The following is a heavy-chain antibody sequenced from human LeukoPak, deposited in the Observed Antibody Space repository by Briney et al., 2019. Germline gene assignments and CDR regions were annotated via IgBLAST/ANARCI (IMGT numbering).Heavy chain of an antibody. CDR3: ARGLSDYVWGSYPY. V-gene: IGHV1-69*13. CDR2: IIPIFGTA. Sequence: SVKVSCKASGGTFSSYAISWVRQAPGQGLEWMGGIIPIFGTANYAQKFQGRVTITADESTSTAYMELSSLRPEDTAVYYCARGLSDYVWGSYPYWGQGTLVTVSS. J-gene: IGHJ4*02. D-gene: IGHD3-16*02. CDR1: GGTFSSYA.